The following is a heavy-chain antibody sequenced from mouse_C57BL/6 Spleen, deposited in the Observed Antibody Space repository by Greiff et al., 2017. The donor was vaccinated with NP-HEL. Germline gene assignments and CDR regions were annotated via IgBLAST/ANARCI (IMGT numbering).Heavy chain of an antibody. Sequence: EVQLVESGGDLVKPGGSLKLSCAASGFTFSSYGMSWVRQTPDQRLEWVATISSGGSYTSYTDSVKGRFTISRDNAKNTLYLQMSSLKSEDTAMYYCARYITTVVASYYFDYWGQGTTLTVSS. CDR2: ISSGGSYT. D-gene: IGHD1-1*01. CDR3: ARYITTVVASYYFDY. J-gene: IGHJ2*01. V-gene: IGHV5-6*01. CDR1: GFTFSSYG.